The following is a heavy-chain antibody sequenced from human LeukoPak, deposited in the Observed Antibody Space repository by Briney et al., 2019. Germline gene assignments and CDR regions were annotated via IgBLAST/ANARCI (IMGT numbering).Heavy chain of an antibody. D-gene: IGHD3-9*01. CDR3: AKRSPLYDILTGYYFDY. CDR2: ISGSGGST. Sequence: GGFLRLSCAASGFTFSSYAMSWVRQAPGKGLEWVSAISGSGGSTYYADSVKGRFTISRDNSKNTLYLQMNSLRAEDTAVYYCAKRSPLYDILTGYYFDYWGQGTLVTVSS. V-gene: IGHV3-23*01. CDR1: GFTFSSYA. J-gene: IGHJ4*02.